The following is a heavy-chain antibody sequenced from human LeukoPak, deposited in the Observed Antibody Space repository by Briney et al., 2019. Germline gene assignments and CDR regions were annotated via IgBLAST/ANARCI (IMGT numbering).Heavy chain of an antibody. V-gene: IGHV3-21*01. Sequence: GGSLRLSCAASGFTFSSYSMNWVRQAPGKGLEWVSSISSSSSYIYYADSVKSRFTISRDNAKNSLYLQMNSLRAEDTAVYYCARDLQYDFWSGPFDYWGQGTLVTVSS. CDR3: ARDLQYDFWSGPFDY. J-gene: IGHJ4*02. D-gene: IGHD3-3*01. CDR2: ISSSSSYI. CDR1: GFTFSSYS.